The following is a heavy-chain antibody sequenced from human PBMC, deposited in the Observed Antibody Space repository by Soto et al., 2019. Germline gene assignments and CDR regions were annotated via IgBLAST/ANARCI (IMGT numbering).Heavy chain of an antibody. CDR2: IIPIFGTA. CDR3: ARDSVAARYNWFDP. D-gene: IGHD6-6*01. V-gene: IGHV1-69*13. Sequence: ASVKVSCKASGCTFSSYAISWVRQAPGQGLEWMGGIIPIFGTANYAQKFQGRVTITADESTSTAYMELSSLRSEDTAVYYCARDSVAARYNWFDPWGQGTLVTVSS. J-gene: IGHJ5*02. CDR1: GCTFSSYA.